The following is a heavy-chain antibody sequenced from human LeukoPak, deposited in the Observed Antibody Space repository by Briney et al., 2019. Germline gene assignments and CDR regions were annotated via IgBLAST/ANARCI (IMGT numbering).Heavy chain of an antibody. CDR3: ARDGSAMMDAFDI. CDR2: IKKDGSEK. J-gene: IGHJ3*02. CDR1: GFTFSSYW. D-gene: IGHD3-22*01. Sequence: GGSLRLSCAASGFTFSSYWMSWVRQAPGKGLEWVANIKKDGSEKYYVDSVKGRFTISRDNAKTSLYLQMNSLRAEDTAVYYCARDGSAMMDAFDIWGQGTMVTVSS. V-gene: IGHV3-7*01.